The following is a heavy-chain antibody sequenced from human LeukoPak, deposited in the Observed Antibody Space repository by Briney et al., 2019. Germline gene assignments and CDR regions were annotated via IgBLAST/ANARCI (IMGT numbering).Heavy chain of an antibody. J-gene: IGHJ4*02. CDR2: ISYDGSNK. CDR1: GFTFSSYA. D-gene: IGHD5-24*01. Sequence: SGGSLRLSCAASGFTFSSYAMHWVRQAPGKGLEWVAVISYDGSNKYYADSVKGRFTISRDNSKNTLYLQMNSLRAEGTAVYYCARDPRREMATIIPHYWGQGTLVTVSS. V-gene: IGHV3-30-3*01. CDR3: ARDPRREMATIIPHY.